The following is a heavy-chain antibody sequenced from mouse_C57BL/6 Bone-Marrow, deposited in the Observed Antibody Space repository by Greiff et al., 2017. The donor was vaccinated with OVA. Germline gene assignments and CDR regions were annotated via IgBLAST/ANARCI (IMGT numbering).Heavy chain of an antibody. CDR2: IDPSDSYT. V-gene: IGHV1-69*01. J-gene: IGHJ4*01. CDR1: GYTFTSYW. D-gene: IGHD1-1*01. CDR3: ARSLYYYGSSYYAMDY. Sequence: QVQLQQPGAELVMPGASVKLSCKASGYTFTSYWMPWVKQRPGQGLEWIGEIDPSDSYTNYNQKFKGKSTLTVDKSSSTAYMQLSSLTSEGTAVYYGARSLYYYGSSYYAMDYWGQGTSVTVSS.